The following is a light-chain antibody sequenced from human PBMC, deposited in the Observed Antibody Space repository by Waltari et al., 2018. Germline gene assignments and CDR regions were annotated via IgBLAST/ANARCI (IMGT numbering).Light chain of an antibody. CDR2: TAA. CDR1: QDISGA. CDR3: QQAISFPLS. J-gene: IGKJ4*01. Sequence: DIQMTQSPSSVSASVGHRVTITCRASQDISGALAWHQQKPGKPPTLLIYTAANLQTGVPSRFSGSGSGTNFTLTISSLQPEDFATYYCQQAISFPLSFGGGTRVQIK. V-gene: IGKV1-12*01.